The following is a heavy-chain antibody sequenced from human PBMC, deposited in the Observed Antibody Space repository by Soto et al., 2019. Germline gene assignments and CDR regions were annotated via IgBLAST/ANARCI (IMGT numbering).Heavy chain of an antibody. D-gene: IGHD2-2*01. CDR3: ARGIGYCSSINCYSSRRLRFDS. CDR2: VNHSGTT. V-gene: IGHV4-34*01. Sequence: QVQLQQWGAGLLKPSETLSLTCAVYGGSFSGYYWTWIRQSPEKGLEWIGEVNHSGTTYYNPSLKTVVTISVHTPKNTFSLKMSSVTAADTAVYYCARGIGYCSSINCYSSRRLRFDSWGQGTLVTVSS. CDR1: GGSFSGYY. J-gene: IGHJ4*02.